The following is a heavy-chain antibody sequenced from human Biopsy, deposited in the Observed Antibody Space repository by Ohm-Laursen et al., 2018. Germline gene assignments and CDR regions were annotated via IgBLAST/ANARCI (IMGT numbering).Heavy chain of an antibody. D-gene: IGHD2-8*01. CDR2: IWCDGSNK. CDR3: AKCMTGGSNYYFHH. CDR1: GFTFSSYG. Sequence: SLRLSCAASGFTFSSYGMHWVRQAPGKGLEWVAAIWCDGSNKNYADSVKGRFTISRDNSKNTLYLQMNSLRGEDTAVYYCAKCMTGGSNYYFHHCGQGTLVTVSS. J-gene: IGHJ4*02. V-gene: IGHV3-33*06.